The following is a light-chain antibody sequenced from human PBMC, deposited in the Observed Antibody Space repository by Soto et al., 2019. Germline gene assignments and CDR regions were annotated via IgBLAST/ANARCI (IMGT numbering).Light chain of an antibody. V-gene: IGKV1-5*03. Sequence: DIQMTQSPSTMSASVGDRVTITCRASQSIDSWLAWYQQKPGKAPKFLMYKASNLESGVPSRFSGSGSETEFTLTISRLQPDDFAIYYCQHYNSHPWTFGQGTKVELK. J-gene: IGKJ1*01. CDR2: KAS. CDR1: QSIDSW. CDR3: QHYNSHPWT.